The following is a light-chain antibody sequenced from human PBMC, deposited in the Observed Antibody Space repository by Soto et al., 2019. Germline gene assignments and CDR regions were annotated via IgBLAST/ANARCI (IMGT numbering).Light chain of an antibody. CDR2: DAS. CDR3: QQLSRYPLT. Sequence: DIQMTQSPSSLSASVGDTVIITCRASQAIGHYLAWYQQKAGKLPKLLIYDASSLEPGVPSCFRGSVSETYFTLTLSNLQPEDVATYYFQQLSRYPLTFGGGTKVDIK. CDR1: QAIGHY. V-gene: IGKV1-27*01. J-gene: IGKJ4*01.